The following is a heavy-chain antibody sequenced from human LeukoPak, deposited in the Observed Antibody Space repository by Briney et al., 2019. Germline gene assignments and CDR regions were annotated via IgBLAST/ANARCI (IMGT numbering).Heavy chain of an antibody. J-gene: IGHJ4*02. Sequence: SETLSLTCTVSGGSISSYYWSWIRQPPGKGLEWIGYIYTSGSTNYNPSLKSRVTISVDTSKNQFSLKLSSVTAADTAAYYCARATPHFDYWGQGTLVTVSS. CDR3: ARATPHFDY. CDR1: GGSISSYY. V-gene: IGHV4-4*09. CDR2: IYTSGST.